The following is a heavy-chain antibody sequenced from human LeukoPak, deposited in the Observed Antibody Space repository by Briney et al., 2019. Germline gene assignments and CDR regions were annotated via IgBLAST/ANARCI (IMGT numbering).Heavy chain of an antibody. V-gene: IGHV3-66*01. J-gene: IGHJ4*02. CDR1: GFTVSSNY. CDR2: IYTGGST. D-gene: IGHD6-13*01. Sequence: QPGGSLRLSCAASGFTVSSNYMTWVRQAPGKGLEWVSVIYTGGSTYYADSVKGRFTISRDDSKNTLYPQMNSLRAEDTAVYYCARAPSWYRSFDYWGQGTLVTVSS. CDR3: ARAPSWYRSFDY.